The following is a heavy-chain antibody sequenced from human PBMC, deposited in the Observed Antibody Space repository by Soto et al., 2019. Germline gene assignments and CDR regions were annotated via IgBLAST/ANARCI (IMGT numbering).Heavy chain of an antibody. D-gene: IGHD2-2*02. Sequence: GGSLRLSCVASGFTFSSHEMNWVRQAPGKGLEWVSYISSSGSPIDYADSVRGRFTISRDNAKNSVILQMNSLRVEDTAVYYCVRSWGVYCSSTRCYSPWLDPWGQGTLVTVSS. V-gene: IGHV3-48*03. J-gene: IGHJ5*02. CDR2: ISSSGSPI. CDR3: VRSWGVYCSSTRCYSPWLDP. CDR1: GFTFSSHE.